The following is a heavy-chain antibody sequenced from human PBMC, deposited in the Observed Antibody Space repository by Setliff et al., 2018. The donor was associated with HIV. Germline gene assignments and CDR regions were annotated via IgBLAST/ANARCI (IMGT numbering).Heavy chain of an antibody. V-gene: IGHV4-38-2*02. Sequence: SETLSLTCTVSGYSISSDYWWGWIRQPPGKGLEWIGSIYHSGNTYYNPSLKSRGIISVDMSKNQFSMKLTSVTAAETAVFYCARSVMTTTNYFDYCGPGTLVTVSS. J-gene: IGHJ4*02. CDR2: IYHSGNT. D-gene: IGHD4-4*01. CDR3: ARSVMTTTNYFDY. CDR1: GYSISSDYW.